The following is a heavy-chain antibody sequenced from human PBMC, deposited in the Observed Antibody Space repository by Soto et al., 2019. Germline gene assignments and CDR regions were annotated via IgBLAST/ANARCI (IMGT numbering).Heavy chain of an antibody. CDR3: ARWVFPFRGSWPSYYYGMDV. CDR2: IYYSGST. CDR1: GGSIGSYY. J-gene: IGHJ6*02. V-gene: IGHV4-59*01. Sequence: SETLSLTCTVSGGSIGSYYWSWIRQPPGKGLEWIGYIYYSGSTNYNPSLKSRVTISVDTSKSQFSLKLSSVTAADTAVYYCARWVFPFRGSWPSYYYGMDVWGQGTTVTVSS. D-gene: IGHD6-13*01.